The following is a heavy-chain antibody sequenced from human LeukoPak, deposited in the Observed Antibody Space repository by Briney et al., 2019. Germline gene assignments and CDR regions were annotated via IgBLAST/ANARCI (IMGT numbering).Heavy chain of an antibody. CDR3: AKDSGYSYGLTPTYFDY. D-gene: IGHD5-18*01. CDR1: GFTFSNYG. V-gene: IGHV3-30*18. J-gene: IGHJ4*02. CDR2: ISYHGSNK. Sequence: GGSLRLSCAASGFTFSNYGMHWVRQAPGKGLEWVAAISYHGSNKYYAGSVRGRFTISRDNSKNSLYLQMNSLRAEDTALYYCAKDSGYSYGLTPTYFDYWGQGTLVTVSS.